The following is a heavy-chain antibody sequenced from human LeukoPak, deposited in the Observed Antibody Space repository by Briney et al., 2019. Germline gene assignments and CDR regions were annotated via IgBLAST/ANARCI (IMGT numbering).Heavy chain of an antibody. CDR3: AKDKVGTYHAFDI. J-gene: IGHJ3*02. D-gene: IGHD4-23*01. V-gene: IGHV3-30*18. CDR2: ISYDGSNE. Sequence: GGSLRLSCTGSGFTFSSFGMHWVRQAPGKGLEWVTLISYDGSNEHYADSVKGRFTISRDNSKNTLYLQMNSLRAEDTAVYYCAKDKVGTYHAFDIWGHGTMVTVSS. CDR1: GFTFSSFG.